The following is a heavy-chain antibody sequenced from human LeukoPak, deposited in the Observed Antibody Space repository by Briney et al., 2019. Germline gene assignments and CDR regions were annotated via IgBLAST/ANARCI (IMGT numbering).Heavy chain of an antibody. Sequence: PGGSLRLSCAASGFTVSSNYMSWVRQAPGKGLEWVSSISSSSSYIYYADSVKGRFTISRDNAKNSLYLQMNSLRAEDTAVYYCARDGDIVVVVAAPGYFDYWGQGTLVTVSS. D-gene: IGHD2-15*01. CDR2: ISSSSSYI. V-gene: IGHV3-21*01. CDR3: ARDGDIVVVVAAPGYFDY. J-gene: IGHJ4*02. CDR1: GFTVSSNY.